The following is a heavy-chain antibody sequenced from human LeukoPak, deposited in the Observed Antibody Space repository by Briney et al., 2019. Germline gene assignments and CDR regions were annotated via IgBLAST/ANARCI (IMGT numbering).Heavy chain of an antibody. D-gene: IGHD5-24*01. CDR2: IYYSGST. V-gene: IGHV4-59*01. Sequence: SETLSLTCTVSGGSISSYYWSWIRQPPGKGLEWIGYIYYSGSTNYNPSLKSRVTISVDTSKNQFSLKLSSVTAADTAVYYRARDRWLHGIYYWGQGTLVTVSS. J-gene: IGHJ4*02. CDR3: ARDRWLHGIYY. CDR1: GGSISSYY.